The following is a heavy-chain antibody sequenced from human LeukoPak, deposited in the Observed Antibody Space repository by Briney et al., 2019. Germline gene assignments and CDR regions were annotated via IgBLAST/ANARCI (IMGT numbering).Heavy chain of an antibody. CDR3: ARSGCSGGTCFSDY. CDR2: INPSDGST. CDR1: GYTSTSYY. V-gene: IGHV1-46*01. D-gene: IGHD2-15*01. Sequence: ASVKVSCKASGYTSTSYYMHWVRQAPGQGLEWMGIINPSDGSTNYAQKFQGRVTMTRDMSTSTVYMELSSLRSEDTAVYYCARSGCSGGTCFSDYWGQGTLVTVSS. J-gene: IGHJ4*02.